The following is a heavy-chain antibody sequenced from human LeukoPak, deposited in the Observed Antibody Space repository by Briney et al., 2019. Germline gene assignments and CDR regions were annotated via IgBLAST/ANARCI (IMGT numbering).Heavy chain of an antibody. CDR1: GYTFTSYG. CDR2: ISAYSGNT. D-gene: IGHD3-22*01. J-gene: IGHJ4*02. V-gene: IGHV1-18*01. CDR3: ARVSYYYYDSSGYYDY. Sequence: ASVKVSCKASGYTFTSYGISWVRQAPGQGLEWMGWISAYSGNTNYAQKLQGRVTMTTDTSTSTAYMELRSLRSDDTAVYYCARVSYYYYDSSGYYDYWGQGTLVTVSS.